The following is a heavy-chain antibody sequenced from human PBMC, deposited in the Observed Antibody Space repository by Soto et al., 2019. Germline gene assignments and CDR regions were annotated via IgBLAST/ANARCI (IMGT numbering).Heavy chain of an antibody. CDR1: GYTFTGHY. V-gene: IGHV1-18*04. CDR3: ARLSGYSTGWYDD. J-gene: IGHJ5*02. CDR2: ISTFNGNA. Sequence: GASVKVSCKASGYTFTGHYIHWVRQAPGQGLEWMGWISTFNGNAHSAQKFQGRVTMTTDTSTNTAYMELRSLTSDDTAVYYCARLSGYSTGWYDDWGQGTLVTVSS. D-gene: IGHD2-8*02.